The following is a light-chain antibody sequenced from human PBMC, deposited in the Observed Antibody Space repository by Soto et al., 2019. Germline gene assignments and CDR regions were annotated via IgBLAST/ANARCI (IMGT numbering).Light chain of an antibody. J-gene: IGLJ1*01. Sequence: QSVLTQPASESGSPGQSITISCTGTSSDIGDSNYVSWYQQHPGKAPKLVIYDVSNRPSGVSNRFSGSKSANTASLTISGLQAEDEADYYCSSFRSSSTSYVFGTGTKLTVL. V-gene: IGLV2-14*03. CDR2: DVS. CDR1: SSDIGDSNY. CDR3: SSFRSSSTSYV.